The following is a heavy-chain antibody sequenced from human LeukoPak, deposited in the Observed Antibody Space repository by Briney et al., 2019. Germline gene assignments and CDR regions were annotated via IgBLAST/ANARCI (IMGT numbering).Heavy chain of an antibody. CDR3: ARGYCSGGSCYESRGWFDY. CDR1: GGSISSYSYY. J-gene: IGHJ4*02. CDR2: IYYGGST. V-gene: IGHV4-39*07. Sequence: SETLSLTCTVSGGSISSYSYYWGWIRQPPGKGLEWIGSIYYGGSTYYNPSLKSRVTISVDTSKNQFSLKLSSVTAADTAVYFCARGYCSGGSCYESRGWFDYWGQGTLVTVSS. D-gene: IGHD2-15*01.